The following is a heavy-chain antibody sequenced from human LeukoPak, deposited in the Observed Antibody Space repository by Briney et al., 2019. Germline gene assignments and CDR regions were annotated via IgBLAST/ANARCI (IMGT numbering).Heavy chain of an antibody. CDR1: GGSFSGYY. Sequence: PSETLSLTCAVHGGSFSGYYWSWIRQPPGKGLEWIGEINHSGSTNYNPSLKSRVTISVDTSKNQFSLKLSSVTAADTAVYYCASGVVVPAASAWFDPWGQGTLVTVSS. CDR3: ASGVVVPAASAWFDP. D-gene: IGHD2-2*01. CDR2: INHSGST. V-gene: IGHV4-34*01. J-gene: IGHJ5*02.